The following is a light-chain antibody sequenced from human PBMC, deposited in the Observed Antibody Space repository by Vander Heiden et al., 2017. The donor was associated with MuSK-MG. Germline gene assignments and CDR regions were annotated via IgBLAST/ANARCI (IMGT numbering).Light chain of an antibody. V-gene: IGKV1-39*01. Sequence: DIQMTQSPSSLSASVGDRVAITCRASQSISSYLHWYQQKPGKAPKLLIYAASSLQSGVPSRFSGSGSGTDFTPTISRLQPEDFATYYCQQSDSTPLTFGGGTKVEIK. CDR1: QSISSY. CDR3: QQSDSTPLT. CDR2: AAS. J-gene: IGKJ4*01.